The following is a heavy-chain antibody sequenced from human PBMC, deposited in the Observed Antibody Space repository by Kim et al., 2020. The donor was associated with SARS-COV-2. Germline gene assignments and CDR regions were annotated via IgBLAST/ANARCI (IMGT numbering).Heavy chain of an antibody. D-gene: IGHD4-17*01. V-gene: IGHV3-21*04. CDR3: ARDGPTVTPHYYYYGMDV. Sequence: GGSLRLSCAASGFTFSSYSMNWVRQAPGKGLEWVSSISSSSSYIYYADSVKGRFTISRDNAKNSLYLQMNSLRAEDTAVYYCARDGPTVTPHYYYYGMDVWGHGTTVTVSS. CDR1: GFTFSSYS. CDR2: ISSSSSYI. J-gene: IGHJ6*02.